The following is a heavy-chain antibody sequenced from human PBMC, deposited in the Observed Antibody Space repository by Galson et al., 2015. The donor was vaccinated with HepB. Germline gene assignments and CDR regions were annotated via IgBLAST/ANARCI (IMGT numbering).Heavy chain of an antibody. J-gene: IGHJ3*02. CDR2: IWYDGSNK. CDR3: ARDPFVYYDYRGPSFDI. CDR1: GFTFSSYG. D-gene: IGHD3-22*01. Sequence: SLRLSCAASGFTFSSYGMHWVRRAPGKGLEWVAVIWYDGSNKYHADSVKGRFAISRDNSKNTLYLQMNSLRAEDTAVYYCARDPFVYYDYRGPSFDIWGQGTMVTVSS. V-gene: IGHV3-33*01.